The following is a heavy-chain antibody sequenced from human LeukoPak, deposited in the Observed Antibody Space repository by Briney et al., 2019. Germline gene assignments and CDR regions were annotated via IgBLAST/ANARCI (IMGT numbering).Heavy chain of an antibody. CDR2: IGGSGDRT. D-gene: IGHD5-24*01. Sequence: GGSLRLSCTVSGFTVSSNSMSWVRQAPGKGLEWVSGIGGSGDRTYYADSVKGRFTISRDNSKNTLYLQMNSLRAEDTAVYYCAKDSRWLQFGDWGQGTLVTVSS. J-gene: IGHJ4*02. V-gene: IGHV3-23*01. CDR3: AKDSRWLQFGD. CDR1: GFTVSSNS.